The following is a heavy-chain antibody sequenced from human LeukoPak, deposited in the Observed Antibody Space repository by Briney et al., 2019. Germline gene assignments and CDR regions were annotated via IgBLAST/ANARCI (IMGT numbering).Heavy chain of an antibody. CDR1: GYTFTSYY. Sequence: ASVKVSCKASGYTFTSYYMHWVRQAPGQGLEWMGIINPSGGSTSYAQKFQGRVTMTRDMSTSTVYMELSSLRSEDTAVYYCAKDHDVNYYGSGSYYPYYYFDYWGQGTLVTVSS. CDR3: AKDHDVNYYGSGSYYPYYYFDY. D-gene: IGHD3-10*01. J-gene: IGHJ4*02. V-gene: IGHV1-46*01. CDR2: INPSGGST.